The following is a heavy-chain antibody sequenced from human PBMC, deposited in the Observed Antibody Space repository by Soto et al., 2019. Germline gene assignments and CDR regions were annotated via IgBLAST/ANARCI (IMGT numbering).Heavy chain of an antibody. CDR1: GFRFDDYN. D-gene: IGHD3-16*01. Sequence: LRLSCAASGFRFDDYNIHWVRQAPGKGLEWVSLITWNGGNSYYADSVKGRFTISRDGTTESVSLQMTSLKREDTGLYFCARETLSYGSALDVWGQGTTVTVSS. CDR2: ITWNGGNS. CDR3: ARETLSYGSALDV. J-gene: IGHJ6*02. V-gene: IGHV3-43*01.